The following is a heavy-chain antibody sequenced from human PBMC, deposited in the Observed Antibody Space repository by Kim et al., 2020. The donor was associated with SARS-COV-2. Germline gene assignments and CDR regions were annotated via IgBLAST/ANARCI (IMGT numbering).Heavy chain of an antibody. J-gene: IGHJ4*02. V-gene: IGHV3-33*01. Sequence: YADSVKGRVTISRDHSKNTQYLQMNSLRAEDTAVYYCARDRPFGDIDNDYLGQGTLVTVSS. D-gene: IGHD3-10*01. CDR3: ARDRPFGDIDNDY.